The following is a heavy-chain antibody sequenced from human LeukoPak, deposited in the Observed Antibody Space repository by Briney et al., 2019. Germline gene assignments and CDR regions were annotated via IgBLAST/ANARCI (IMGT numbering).Heavy chain of an antibody. J-gene: IGHJ6*02. D-gene: IGHD3-3*01. CDR2: ISSSSSYI. CDR3: ARDLGTYYDFWSGYPGVYYYYGMDV. V-gene: IGHV3-21*01. CDR1: GFTFSSYS. Sequence: PGGSLRLSCAASGFTFSSYSMSWVRQAPGKGLEWVPSISSSSSYIYYADSVKGRFTISRDNAKNSLYLQMNSLRAEDTAVYYCARDLGTYYDFWSGYPGVYYYYGMDVWGQGTTVTVSS.